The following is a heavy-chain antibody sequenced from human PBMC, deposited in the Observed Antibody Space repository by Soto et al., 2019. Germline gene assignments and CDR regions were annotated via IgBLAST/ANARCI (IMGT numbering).Heavy chain of an antibody. CDR3: ARGDATKIVVTTYYAMDV. V-gene: IGHV1-69*12. CDR1: GGSLSTYG. D-gene: IGHD3-22*01. J-gene: IGHJ6*02. Sequence: QVQLVQSGAEVKKPGSSVKVSCKASGGSLSTYGISWVRQAPGQGLEWMGASIPVFGTPNYAQKFQDRVTITADESTTTVYMEVRSLTSEDTAVYYCARGDATKIVVTTYYAMDVWGQGTTVTVSS. CDR2: SIPVFGTP.